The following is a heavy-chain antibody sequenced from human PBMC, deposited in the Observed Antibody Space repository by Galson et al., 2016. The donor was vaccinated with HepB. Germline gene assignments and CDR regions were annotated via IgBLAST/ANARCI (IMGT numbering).Heavy chain of an antibody. CDR3: ARGYYDFLTNYYKVDY. CDR2: ISTYNGDT. CDR1: GHTFTSHS. V-gene: IGHV1-18*01. D-gene: IGHD3-9*01. Sequence: SVKVSCKASGHTFTSHSINWVRQAPGQGLEWMGLISTYNGDTNYVQNLQGRVTMTRDTSTSTAYMELRSLRSDDTAVYYCARGYYDFLTNYYKVDYWGQGTLVTVSS. J-gene: IGHJ4*02.